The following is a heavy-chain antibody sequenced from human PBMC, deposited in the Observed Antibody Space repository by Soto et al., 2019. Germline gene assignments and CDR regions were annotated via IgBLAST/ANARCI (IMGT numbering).Heavy chain of an antibody. Sequence: PSETLSLTCTVSGGSISSYYWSWIRQPPGKGLEWIGYIYYSGSTNYNPSLKSRVTISVDTSKNQFSLKLSSVTAADTAVYYCARVKMATHDYWGQGTLVTVSS. CDR2: IYYSGST. CDR1: GGSISSYY. D-gene: IGHD5-12*01. V-gene: IGHV4-59*01. CDR3: ARVKMATHDY. J-gene: IGHJ4*02.